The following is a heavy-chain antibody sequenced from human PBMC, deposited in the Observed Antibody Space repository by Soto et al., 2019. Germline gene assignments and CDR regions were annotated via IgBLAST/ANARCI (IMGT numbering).Heavy chain of an antibody. Sequence: QVQLQESGPGLVKPSQTLSLTCTVSGGSISSGYYWSWIRQHPGKGLEWIGYIYYSGSSDYNPSRPRRVTISVDTSKNQFSLKLSSVAAADTAVYYCARATYYDSSGYVDYWGQGTLVTVSS. CDR2: IYYSGSS. CDR1: GGSISSGYY. V-gene: IGHV4-31*03. D-gene: IGHD3-22*01. CDR3: ARATYYDSSGYVDY. J-gene: IGHJ4*02.